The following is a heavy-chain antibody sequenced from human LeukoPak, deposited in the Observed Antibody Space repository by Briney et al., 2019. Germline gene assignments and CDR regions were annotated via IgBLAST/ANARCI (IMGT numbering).Heavy chain of an antibody. V-gene: IGHV1-69*13. CDR3: ARDRNSVVYYASYFDY. Sequence: GPSVQVSCKAPGGTFSSYAISWVRQAPGQGLEWMGGIIPIFGTANYAQKFQGRVTITADESTSTAYMELSSLRSEDTAVYYCARDRNSVVYYASYFDYWGQGTLVTVSS. CDR2: IIPIFGTA. CDR1: GGTFSSYA. J-gene: IGHJ4*02. D-gene: IGHD3-22*01.